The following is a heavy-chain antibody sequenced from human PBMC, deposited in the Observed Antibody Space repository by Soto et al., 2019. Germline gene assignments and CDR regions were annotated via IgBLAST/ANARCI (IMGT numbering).Heavy chain of an antibody. Sequence: GSLRLSCVASAFTFSSYWMSWVRQAPGKGLEWVANIKQDGSEKYYVDSVKGRFTISRDNAKNSLYLQMNSLRAGDTAVYYCARDLFEAARRGEYAFDIWGQGTMVTVSS. D-gene: IGHD3-16*01. CDR3: ARDLFEAARRGEYAFDI. V-gene: IGHV3-7*03. CDR1: AFTFSSYW. J-gene: IGHJ3*02. CDR2: IKQDGSEK.